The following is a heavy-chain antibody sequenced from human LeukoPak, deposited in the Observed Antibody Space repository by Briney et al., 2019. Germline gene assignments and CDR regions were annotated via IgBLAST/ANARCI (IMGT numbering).Heavy chain of an antibody. V-gene: IGHV4-34*01. CDR3: ARGIVLLVAACFDP. D-gene: IGHD2-15*01. CDR2: VNHSGSA. J-gene: IGHJ5*02. CDR1: GGSFSGYY. Sequence: SETLSLTCGVYGGSFSGYYWSWIRQPPGKGLEWIGEVNHSGSANYNPSLKSRVTISVDTPKTQFSLKLSSVTAADTAVYYCARGIVLLVAACFDPWGQGTLVTVSS.